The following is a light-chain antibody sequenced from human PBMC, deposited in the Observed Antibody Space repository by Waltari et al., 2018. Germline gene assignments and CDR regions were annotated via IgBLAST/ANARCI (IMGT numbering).Light chain of an antibody. CDR1: QSISTW. V-gene: IGKV1-5*03. CDR3: QHYNSYPWT. J-gene: IGKJ1*01. Sequence: DIQMTQSPASLSASVGDRVNITFRASQSISTWLAWYQQKPGKAPKLLIYKASSVQSGVPSRFSGSGSETEFTLTITSLHPDDFATYYCQHYNSYPWTFGQGTKVEIK. CDR2: KAS.